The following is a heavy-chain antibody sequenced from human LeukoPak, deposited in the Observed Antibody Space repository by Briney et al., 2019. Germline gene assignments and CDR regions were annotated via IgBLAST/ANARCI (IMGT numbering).Heavy chain of an antibody. V-gene: IGHV3-30*18. CDR2: ISYDGSNK. J-gene: IGHJ4*02. Sequence: GGSLRLSCAASGFTFSSYGMHWVRQAPGKGLEWVAVISYDGSNKYYADSVKGRFTISRDNSKNTPYLQMNSLRAEDTAVYYCAKSSDYYGSGSYLVASYFGDYFDYWGQGTLVTVSS. D-gene: IGHD3-10*01. CDR3: AKSSDYYGSGSYLVASYFGDYFDY. CDR1: GFTFSSYG.